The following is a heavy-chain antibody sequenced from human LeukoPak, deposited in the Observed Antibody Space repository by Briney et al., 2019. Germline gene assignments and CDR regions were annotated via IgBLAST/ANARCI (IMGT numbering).Heavy chain of an antibody. CDR3: ARDRVAPDAFDI. J-gene: IGHJ3*02. CDR1: GFTFSSYE. Sequence: GGSLRLSCAASGFTFSSYEMNWVRQAPGKGLEWVSSISSSSYIYYADSVKGRFTISRDNAKNSLYLQMNSLRAEDTAVYYCARDRVAPDAFDIWGQGTMVTVSS. CDR2: ISSSSYI. V-gene: IGHV3-21*01.